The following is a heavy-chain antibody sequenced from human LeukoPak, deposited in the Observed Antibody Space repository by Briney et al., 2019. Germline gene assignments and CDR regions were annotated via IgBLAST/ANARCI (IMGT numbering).Heavy chain of an antibody. CDR2: VSPSDSDT. D-gene: IGHD3-10*01. CDR3: ARPHYYGSGSYGSFDI. CDR1: GYTFTNFW. J-gene: IGHJ3*02. V-gene: IGHV5-51*01. Sequence: GESLKISCEGSGYTFTNFWIGWVRQMPGKGLEWMGIVSPSDSDTRYSPSFQGQVTISADKSISTAYLQWSSLKASDTAMYYCARPHYYGSGSYGSFDIWGQGTMVTVSS.